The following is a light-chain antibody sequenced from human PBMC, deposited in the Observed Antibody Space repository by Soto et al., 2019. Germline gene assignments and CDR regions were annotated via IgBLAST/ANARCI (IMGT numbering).Light chain of an antibody. CDR1: QGFSNS. V-gene: IGKV1-9*01. J-gene: IGKJ2*02. CDR3: QHPDSYPCT. CDR2: AAS. Sequence: DIQLTQSPSFLSASVGDRVTITCRASQGFSNSLAWYQQKPGKAPKLLIYAASTLQSGVPSRFSGSRSATDFTLTLSSLHPEDLPTYYCQHPDSYPCTFGQGPKLEIK.